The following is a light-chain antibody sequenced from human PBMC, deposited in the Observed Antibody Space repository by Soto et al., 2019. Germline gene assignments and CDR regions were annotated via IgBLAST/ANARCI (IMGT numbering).Light chain of an antibody. CDR3: QHYHNWPPWT. J-gene: IGKJ1*01. V-gene: IGKV3-15*01. CDR1: QSISVN. CDR2: GAS. Sequence: EIVMTQSPATLSVSPGERVTLSCRASQSISVNLAWYQQKPGQAPRLLIYGASTRATGIPARFGGSGSGTEFTLTISSLQSEDFAVYYCQHYHNWPPWTFGQGIKVEIK.